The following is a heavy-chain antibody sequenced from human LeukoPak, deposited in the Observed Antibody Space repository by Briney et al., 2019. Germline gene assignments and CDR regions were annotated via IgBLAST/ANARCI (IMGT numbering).Heavy chain of an antibody. CDR2: INPSGGTT. CDR1: GYTFTGYY. D-gene: IGHD1-26*01. CDR3: ARVTDSGTYFSVAFDY. Sequence: ASVNVSCKASGYTFTGYYMHWVRQAPGQGLEWMGMINPSGGTTTSAQKFQGRVTMTRDTSTSTVYMDLSNLRSDDTAVYYCARVTDSGTYFSVAFDYWGQGTLVTVSS. J-gene: IGHJ4*02. V-gene: IGHV1-46*01.